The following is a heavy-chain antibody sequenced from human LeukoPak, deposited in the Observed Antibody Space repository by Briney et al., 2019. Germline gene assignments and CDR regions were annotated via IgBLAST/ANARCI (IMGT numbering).Heavy chain of an antibody. CDR2: IYHSGST. V-gene: IGHV4-30-2*01. D-gene: IGHD4-23*01. Sequence: SETLSLTCTVSGGSISSGGYYWSWIRQPPGKGLEWIGYIYHSGSTNYNPSLKSRVTISVDTSKNQFSLKLSSVTAADTAVYYCARALYGGNFDYWGQGTLVTVSS. CDR1: GGSISSGGYY. J-gene: IGHJ4*02. CDR3: ARALYGGNFDY.